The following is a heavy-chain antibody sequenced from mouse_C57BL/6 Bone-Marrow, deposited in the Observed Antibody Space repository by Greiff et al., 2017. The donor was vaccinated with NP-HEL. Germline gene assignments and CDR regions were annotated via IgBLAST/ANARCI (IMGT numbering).Heavy chain of an antibody. J-gene: IGHJ4*01. CDR3: AGGNVAMDY. Sequence: QVQLKQPGAELVKPGASVKMSCKASGYTFTSYWITWVKQRPGQGLEWIGDIYPGSGRTTYNEKFKSKATLTVDTSSSTAYMQLSSLTSEDSAVYYCAGGNVAMDYWGQGTSVTVSS. V-gene: IGHV1-55*01. CDR2: IYPGSGRT. CDR1: GYTFTSYW.